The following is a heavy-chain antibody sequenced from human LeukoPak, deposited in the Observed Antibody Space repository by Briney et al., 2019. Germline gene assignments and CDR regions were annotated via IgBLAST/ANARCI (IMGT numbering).Heavy chain of an antibody. J-gene: IGHJ5*02. CDR1: GFTFSSYA. CDR2: ISSNGGST. V-gene: IGHV3-64D*06. D-gene: IGHD3-10*01. CDR3: VKSMVRGINWFDP. Sequence: GGSLRLSCSASGFTFSSYAMHWVRQAPGKGLEYVSAISSNGGSTYYADSVKGRFTISRDNSKNTLYLQMSSLRAEDTAVHYCVKSMVRGINWFDPWGQGTLVTVSS.